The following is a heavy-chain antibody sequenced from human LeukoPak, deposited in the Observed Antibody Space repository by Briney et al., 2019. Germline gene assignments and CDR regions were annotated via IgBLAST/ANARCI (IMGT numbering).Heavy chain of an antibody. CDR3: ARVSSSWYQDWYFDL. D-gene: IGHD6-13*01. CDR1: GFTFSSYE. Sequence: GSLRLSCAASGFTFSSYEMNWVRQAPGKGLEWIGRIETSGNTNYKPSLKSRVTMSVDTSKNQFSLKLSSVTAADTAVYYCARVSSSWYQDWYFDLWGRGTLVTVSS. V-gene: IGHV4-4*07. CDR2: IETSGNT. J-gene: IGHJ2*01.